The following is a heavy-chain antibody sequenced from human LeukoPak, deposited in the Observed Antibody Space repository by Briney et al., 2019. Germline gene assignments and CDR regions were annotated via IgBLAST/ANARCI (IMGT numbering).Heavy chain of an antibody. J-gene: IGHJ5*02. Sequence: PSETLSLTCTVSGDSISRYYWSWIRQPAGKGLEWIGRIYNGGIITYNPSLKSRVTMSIDTSKNQFSLKLSSVTAADTAVYYCARQRYSSGWYASLNWFDPWGQGTLVTVSS. CDR3: ARQRYSSGWYASLNWFDP. CDR2: IYNGGII. D-gene: IGHD6-19*01. V-gene: IGHV4-4*07. CDR1: GDSISRYY.